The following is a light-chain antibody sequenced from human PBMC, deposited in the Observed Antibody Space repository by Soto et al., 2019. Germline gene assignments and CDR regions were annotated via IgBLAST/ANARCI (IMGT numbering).Light chain of an antibody. Sequence: QSVLTQPPSVSGAPGQRVTISCTGSSSNIGAGYDVHWYQQLPGTAPKLLIYGNSNRPSGVPDRFSGSKSGTSAYLAITGIKAEDEADYYCQSYDSSLSGAVFGGGTQLTVL. CDR2: GNS. CDR1: SSNIGAGYD. V-gene: IGLV1-40*01. CDR3: QSYDSSLSGAV. J-gene: IGLJ7*01.